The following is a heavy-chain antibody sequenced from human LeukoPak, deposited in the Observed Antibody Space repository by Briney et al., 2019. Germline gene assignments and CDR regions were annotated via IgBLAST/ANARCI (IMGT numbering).Heavy chain of an antibody. CDR2: IYYTGST. CDR3: ARSKYYYESGI. V-gene: IGHV4-59*01. J-gene: IGHJ4*02. Sequence: PSETLSLTCLVSGVSITTNYWSWFRQPPGKGLEWIGCIYYTGSTNYNPSLKSRVTISVDTSKSQFSLKLSSVTAADTAVYYCARSKYYYESGIWGQGTLVTVSS. D-gene: IGHD3-22*01. CDR1: GVSITTNY.